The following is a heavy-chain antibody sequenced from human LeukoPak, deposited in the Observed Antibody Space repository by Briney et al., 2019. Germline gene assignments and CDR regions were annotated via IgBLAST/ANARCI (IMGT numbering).Heavy chain of an antibody. CDR1: GFTFSSYA. CDR2: ISGSGGST. J-gene: IGHJ4*02. CDR3: AEDWALTGYYSPVDY. V-gene: IGHV3-23*01. Sequence: GGSLRLSCAASGFTFSSYAMSWVRQAPGKGLEWVSAISGSGGSTYYADSVKGRFTISRDNSKNTLYLQMNSLRAEDTAVYYCAEDWALTGYYSPVDYWGQGTLVTVSS. D-gene: IGHD3-9*01.